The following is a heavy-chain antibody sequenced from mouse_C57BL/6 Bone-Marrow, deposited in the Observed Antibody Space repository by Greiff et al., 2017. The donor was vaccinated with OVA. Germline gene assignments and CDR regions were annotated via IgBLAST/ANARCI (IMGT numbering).Heavy chain of an antibody. D-gene: IGHD1-1*01. CDR2: ISYGGSYP. CDR1: GFTFSSYA. CDR3: AREGSSPYYFDY. J-gene: IGHJ2*01. V-gene: IGHV5-4*01. Sequence: EVMLVESGGGLVKPGGSLKLSCAASGFTFSSYAMSWVRQTPEKRLEWVATISYGGSYPYYPDNVKGRFTISRDNAKNNLYLQMSHLKSEDTARYSWAREGSSPYYFDYWGQGTTLTVSS.